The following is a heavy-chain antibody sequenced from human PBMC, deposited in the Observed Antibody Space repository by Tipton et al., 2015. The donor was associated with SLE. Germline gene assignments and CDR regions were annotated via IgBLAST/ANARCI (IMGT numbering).Heavy chain of an antibody. D-gene: IGHD4-23*01. J-gene: IGHJ4*02. CDR3: ARGLSGNPDY. CDR1: GGSISSYY. V-gene: IGHV4-4*07. CDR2: IYTSGST. Sequence: TLSLTCTVSGGSISSYYWRWIRQPAGKGLEWSGRIYTSGSTNYNPSLKSRVTMSVDTSKNQFSLKLSSVTAADTAVYYCARGLSGNPDYWGQGTLVTVSS.